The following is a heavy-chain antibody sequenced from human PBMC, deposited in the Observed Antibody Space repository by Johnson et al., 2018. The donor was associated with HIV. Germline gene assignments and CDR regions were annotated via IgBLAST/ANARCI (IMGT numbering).Heavy chain of an antibody. V-gene: IGHV3-30*04. D-gene: IGHD6-19*01. Sequence: VQLVESGGGVVQPGRSLRLSCAASGFTFSNYAMHRVRQAPGQGLAWVAVISYDGSNKYYADSVKGRFTISRDNSKNTLYLQMNSLRPEDTAVYYCARDSGSGWGGDAFDFWGQGTTVTVSS. CDR1: GFTFSNYA. J-gene: IGHJ3*01. CDR2: ISYDGSNK. CDR3: ARDSGSGWGGDAFDF.